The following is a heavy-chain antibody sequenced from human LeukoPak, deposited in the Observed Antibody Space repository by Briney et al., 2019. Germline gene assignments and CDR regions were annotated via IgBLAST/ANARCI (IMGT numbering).Heavy chain of an antibody. D-gene: IGHD1-14*01. Sequence: GKSLKLSCAPSVFTFSYYWMTWVRQAPGKGVEWVPNIKQDGREIHYVDCVRGRFTISRHNAKNYLYLQMNSLRLEDTAIYYCARENTALTSFDYWGQGILVTVSS. J-gene: IGHJ4*02. V-gene: IGHV3-7*01. CDR3: ARENTALTSFDY. CDR2: IKQDGREI. CDR1: VFTFSYYW.